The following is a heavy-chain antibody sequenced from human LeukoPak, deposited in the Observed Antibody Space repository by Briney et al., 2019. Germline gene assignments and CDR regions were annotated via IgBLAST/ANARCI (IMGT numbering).Heavy chain of an antibody. J-gene: IGHJ6*03. CDR2: IIPIFGTA. CDR3: ARGRSSSPPLDYYYMDV. Sequence: PSVKVSCKASGGTFGSYAISWVRQAPGQGLEWMGGIIPIFGTANYAQKFQGRVTITTDESTSTAYMELSSLRSEDTAVHYCARGRSSSPPLDYYYMDVWGKGTTVTVSS. CDR1: GGTFGSYA. V-gene: IGHV1-69*05. D-gene: IGHD6-13*01.